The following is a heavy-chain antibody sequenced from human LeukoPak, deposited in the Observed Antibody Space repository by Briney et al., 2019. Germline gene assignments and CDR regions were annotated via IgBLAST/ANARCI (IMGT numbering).Heavy chain of an antibody. CDR2: IYYSGST. V-gene: IGHV4-61*01. CDR3: ARIAAASDAFDI. Sequence: PSETLSLTCTVSGGPVSSGSYYWSWIRQPPGKGLEWIGYIYYSGSTNYNPSLKSRVTISVDTSKNQFSLKLSSVTAADTAVYYCARIAAASDAFDIWGQGTMVTVSS. J-gene: IGHJ3*02. D-gene: IGHD6-13*01. CDR1: GGPVSSGSYY.